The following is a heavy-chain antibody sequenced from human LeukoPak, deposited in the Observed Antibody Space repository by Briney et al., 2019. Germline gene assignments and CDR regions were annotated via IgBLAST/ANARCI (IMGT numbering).Heavy chain of an antibody. Sequence: GRSLRLSCAAYGFTFSSYGMHWVRQAPGKGLKWVAVISYDGSHKYYADSVKGRFTISRDNSKNTLYLQMNSLRAEDTAVYYCAKDRYCSSGSCNLYYYYYGMDVWGQGTTVTVSS. V-gene: IGHV3-30*18. CDR2: ISYDGSHK. CDR3: AKDRYCSSGSCNLYYYYYGMDV. CDR1: GFTFSSYG. D-gene: IGHD2-15*01. J-gene: IGHJ6*02.